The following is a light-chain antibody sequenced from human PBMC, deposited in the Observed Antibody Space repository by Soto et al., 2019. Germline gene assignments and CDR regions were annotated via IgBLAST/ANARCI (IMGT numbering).Light chain of an antibody. Sequence: QSALTQPPSASGSPGQSVTISCTGTSIDIGGYNYVSWYQQHPGKAPKLMIYEVSKRPSGVPDRFSGSKSGNTASLTVSGLQAEDEADYYCSSYVGSNNLVFGGGTKVTVL. J-gene: IGLJ3*02. V-gene: IGLV2-8*01. CDR2: EVS. CDR1: SIDIGGYNY. CDR3: SSYVGSNNLV.